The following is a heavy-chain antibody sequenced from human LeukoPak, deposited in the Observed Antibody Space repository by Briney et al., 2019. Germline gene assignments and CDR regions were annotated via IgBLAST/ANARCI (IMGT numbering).Heavy chain of an antibody. Sequence: GGSLRLSCAASGFTFSDYAMSWVRQAPEKGLEWVSTISHVGGTYYADSVRGRFTNSRDDSKNMVYLQMDSLRAEDTAVCYCAKDREYDDSCDYNGWGQGTLVTVSS. D-gene: IGHD3-22*01. V-gene: IGHV3-23*01. CDR2: ISHVGGT. CDR3: AKDREYDDSCDYNG. J-gene: IGHJ4*02. CDR1: GFTFSDYA.